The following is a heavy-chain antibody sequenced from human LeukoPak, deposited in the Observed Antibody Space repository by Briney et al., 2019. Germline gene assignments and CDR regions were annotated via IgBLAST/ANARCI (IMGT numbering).Heavy chain of an antibody. V-gene: IGHV1-2*02. J-gene: IGHJ4*02. CDR2: INPNSGGT. CDR1: GYTFTGYY. D-gene: IGHD6-13*01. CDR3: ARATSIAAAGFSFDY. Sequence: ASVKVSCKASGYTFTGYYMHWVRQAPGQGLEWMGWINPNSGGTNYAQKFQGRVTMTREPSISTAYMGLSRLRSDDTAVYYCARATSIAAAGFSFDYWGQGTLVTVSS.